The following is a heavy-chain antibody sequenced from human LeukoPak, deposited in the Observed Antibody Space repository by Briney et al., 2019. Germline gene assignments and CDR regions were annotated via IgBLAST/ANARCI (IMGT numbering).Heavy chain of an antibody. CDR2: INHSGST. V-gene: IGHV4-34*01. CDR3: ARVSSGGPRDYFDY. Sequence: SETLSLTCAVYGGSFSGYYWSWIRQPPGKGREWIGEINHSGSTNYNPSLKSRVTISVDTSKNQFSLKVSSVTAADTAVYYCARVSSGGPRDYFDYWGQGTLVTVSS. J-gene: IGHJ4*02. D-gene: IGHD2-8*02. CDR1: GGSFSGYY.